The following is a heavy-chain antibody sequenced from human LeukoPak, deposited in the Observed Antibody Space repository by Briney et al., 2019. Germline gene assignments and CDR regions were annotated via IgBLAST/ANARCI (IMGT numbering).Heavy chain of an antibody. CDR2: IYYSGST. CDR3: ASLYYYDSSGYFDY. J-gene: IGHJ4*02. V-gene: IGHV4-59*08. Sequence: SETLSLTCTVSGGSISSYYWSWIRQPPGKGLEWIGYIYYSGSTNYNPSLKSRVTISVDTSKNQFSLKLSSVTAADTAVYYCASLYYYDSSGYFDYWGQGTLVTVSS. CDR1: GGSISSYY. D-gene: IGHD3-22*01.